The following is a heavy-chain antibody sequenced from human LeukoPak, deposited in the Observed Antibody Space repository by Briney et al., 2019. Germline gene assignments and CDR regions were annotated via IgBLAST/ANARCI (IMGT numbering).Heavy chain of an antibody. D-gene: IGHD2-15*01. CDR1: GFTFSSYA. CDR2: ISGSGGST. CDR3: AKVKYCSGGSCRQYYFDY. Sequence: GGSLRLSCAASGFTFSSYAMSWVRQAPGKGLEWVSAISGSGGSTYYADSVKGRFTISRDNSKNTLYLQMNSLRAEDTAVYYCAKVKYCSGGSCRQYYFDYWGQGTLVTVPS. V-gene: IGHV3-23*01. J-gene: IGHJ4*02.